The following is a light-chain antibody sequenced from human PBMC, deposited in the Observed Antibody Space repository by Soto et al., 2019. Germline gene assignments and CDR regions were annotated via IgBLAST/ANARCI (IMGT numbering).Light chain of an antibody. CDR1: SSNIGAGYD. V-gene: IGLV1-40*01. CDR3: QSYDSTLSGGL. Sequence: QSALTQPPSVSGAPGQRVTISCTGSSSNIGAGYDVHWYQQLPGAAPKLLIFGNTNRPSGVPDRFSGSRSGTSASLAISGLHAEDEADYYCQSYDSTLSGGLFGGGTKVTVL. CDR2: GNT. J-gene: IGLJ3*02.